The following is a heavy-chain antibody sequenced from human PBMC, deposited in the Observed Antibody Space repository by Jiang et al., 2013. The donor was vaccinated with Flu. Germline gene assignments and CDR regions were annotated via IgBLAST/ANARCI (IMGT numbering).Heavy chain of an antibody. CDR3: ARAPFITTSWFDP. CDR1: GYTFTGYY. Sequence: SGAEVKKPGASVKVSCKASGYTFTGYYMHWVRQAPGHGLEWMGWINPSSGDTKFAQKFQGRVTMTRDTSISTAYMELSRLRSDDTAVYYCARAPFITTSWFDPWGQGTLVTVSS. CDR2: INPSSGDT. V-gene: IGHV1-2*02. J-gene: IGHJ5*02. D-gene: IGHD1-14*01.